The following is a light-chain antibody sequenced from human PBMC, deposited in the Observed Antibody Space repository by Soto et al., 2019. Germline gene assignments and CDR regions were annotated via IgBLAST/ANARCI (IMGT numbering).Light chain of an antibody. CDR1: QSVSSNY. CDR2: GAS. J-gene: IGKJ1*01. V-gene: IGKV3-20*01. Sequence: ESVLTQSPGTLSLSPGERATLSCRASQSVSSNYLAWYQQKPGQAPRLLIYGASTRATGIPDRFSGSGSGTDFTLTINSLEPEDSAVYYCQQYGSSPTWTFGQGTKVEIK. CDR3: QQYGSSPTWT.